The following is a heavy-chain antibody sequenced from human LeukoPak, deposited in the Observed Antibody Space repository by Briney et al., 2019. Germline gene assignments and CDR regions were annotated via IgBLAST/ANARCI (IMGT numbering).Heavy chain of an antibody. CDR2: INWNGGST. Sequence: GGSLRLSCAASGFTFDDYGMTWVRQAPGKGLEWVSGINWNGGSTGYADSVKGRFTISRDISKNTLYLQMNSLRAEDTAVYYCASWGGSGSFWGQGTLVTVSS. J-gene: IGHJ4*02. V-gene: IGHV3-20*04. D-gene: IGHD3-10*01. CDR3: ASWGGSGSF. CDR1: GFTFDDYG.